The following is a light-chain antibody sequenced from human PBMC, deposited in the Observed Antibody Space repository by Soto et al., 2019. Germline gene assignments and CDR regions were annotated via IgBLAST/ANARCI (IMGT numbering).Light chain of an antibody. V-gene: IGKV3-15*01. CDR2: GAS. CDR3: HQHNGWPQT. CDR1: QNVSSN. Sequence: EIVLTQSPGTLSVSPGERATLSCRASQNVSSNLAWYQQRPGQAPRLLIHGASTRATATPGRFSGSGSGTDFPLTISSLQSEDSAVYYCHQHNGWPQTFGQGTKVEVK. J-gene: IGKJ1*01.